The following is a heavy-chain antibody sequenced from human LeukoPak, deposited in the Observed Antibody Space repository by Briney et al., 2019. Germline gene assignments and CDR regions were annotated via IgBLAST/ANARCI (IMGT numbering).Heavy chain of an antibody. CDR3: AREGSWDHYYYYYYMDV. V-gene: IGHV4-39*07. J-gene: IGHJ6*03. CDR2: IYYSGST. Sequence: PETLSLTCTVSGGSISSSSYYWGWIRQPPGKGLEWIGSIYYSGSTYYNPSLKSRVTISVDTSKNQFSLKLSSVTAADTAVYYCAREGSWDHYYYYYYMDVWGKGTTVTVSS. D-gene: IGHD6-13*01. CDR1: GGSISSSSYY.